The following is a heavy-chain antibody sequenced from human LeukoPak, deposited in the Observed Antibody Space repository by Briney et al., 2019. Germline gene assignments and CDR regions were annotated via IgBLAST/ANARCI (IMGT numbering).Heavy chain of an antibody. CDR2: MNPNSGNT. CDR3: ARDSDISYAFDY. CDR1: GYTFTSYD. J-gene: IGHJ4*02. V-gene: IGHV1-8*01. D-gene: IGHD2-2*01. Sequence: ASVKVSCKASGYTFTSYDINWVRQATGQGLEWMGWMNPNSGNTGYAQKFQGRVTMTRDTSTSTVYMELSSLRSEDTAVYYCARDSDISYAFDYWGQGTLVTVSS.